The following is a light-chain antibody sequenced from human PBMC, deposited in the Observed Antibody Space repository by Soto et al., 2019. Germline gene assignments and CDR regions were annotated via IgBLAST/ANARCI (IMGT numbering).Light chain of an antibody. Sequence: MTQSPSTLSASVGDRVTITCRASQSISSWLAWYQQKPGQAPRLLIYGASTRATGIPARFSGSGSGTEFTLTISSLQSEDFAVYYCQQYNNWPFTFGPGTKVDI. J-gene: IGKJ3*01. CDR2: GAS. CDR1: QSISSW. CDR3: QQYNNWPFT. V-gene: IGKV3-15*01.